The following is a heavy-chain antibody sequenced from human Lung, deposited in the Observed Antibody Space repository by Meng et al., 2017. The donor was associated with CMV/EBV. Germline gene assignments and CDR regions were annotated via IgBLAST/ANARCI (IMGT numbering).Heavy chain of an antibody. V-gene: IGHV1-69*05. Sequence: SVXVSCXXXSVSFSSYAISWVRQAPGQGLEWMGGIIPIFGTANYAQKFQGRVTITTDESTSTAYMELSSLRSEDTAVYYCARAEGSSSAPGRNWFDPWGQGTLVTVSS. CDR3: ARAEGSSSAPGRNWFDP. CDR1: SVSFSSYA. D-gene: IGHD6-6*01. J-gene: IGHJ5*02. CDR2: IIPIFGTA.